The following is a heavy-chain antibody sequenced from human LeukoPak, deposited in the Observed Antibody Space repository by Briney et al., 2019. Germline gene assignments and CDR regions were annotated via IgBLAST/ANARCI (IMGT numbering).Heavy chain of an antibody. J-gene: IGHJ4*02. V-gene: IGHV1-24*01. CDR1: GYTLTELS. D-gene: IGHD5-18*01. CDR2: FDPEDGET. CDR3: ARDLRYSYGYSDY. Sequence: ASMKVSCKVSGYTLTELSMHWVRQAPGKGLEWMGGFDPEDGETIYAQKFQGRVTMTEDTSTDTAYMELSRLRSDDTAVYYCARDLRYSYGYSDYWGQGTLVTVSS.